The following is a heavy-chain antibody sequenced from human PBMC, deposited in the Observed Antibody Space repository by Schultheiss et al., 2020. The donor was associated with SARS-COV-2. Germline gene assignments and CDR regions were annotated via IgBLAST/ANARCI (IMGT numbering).Heavy chain of an antibody. V-gene: IGHV3-33*08. CDR1: GFTFSSYA. CDR2: IWYDGSNK. CDR3: ARDGVVTWTPGYFDY. J-gene: IGHJ4*02. Sequence: GGSLRLSCAASGFTFSSYAMHWVRQAPGKGLEWVAVIWYDGSNKYYADSLKGRFTISRDNSKNSLYLQMNSLRAEDTAVYYCARDGVVTWTPGYFDYWGQGTLVTVSS. D-gene: IGHD3-16*01.